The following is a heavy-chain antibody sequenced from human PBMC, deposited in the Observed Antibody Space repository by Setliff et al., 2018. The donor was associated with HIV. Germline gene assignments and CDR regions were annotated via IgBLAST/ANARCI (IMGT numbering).Heavy chain of an antibody. CDR3: ARVSTDYVWGHIDY. D-gene: IGHD3-16*01. Sequence: KPSETLSLTCAVYGGSFSGYYWSWIRQPPGKGLEWIGEINHSGSTNYNPSLKSRVTILVDTSKSQFSLKRTSVTAADPAAYFCARVSTDYVWGHIDYWGQGTLVTVSS. V-gene: IGHV4-34*01. CDR2: INHSGST. CDR1: GGSFSGYY. J-gene: IGHJ4*02.